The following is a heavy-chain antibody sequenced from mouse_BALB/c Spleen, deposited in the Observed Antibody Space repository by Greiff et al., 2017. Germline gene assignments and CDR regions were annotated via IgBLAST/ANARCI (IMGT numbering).Heavy chain of an antibody. CDR3: ARSYWGPYAMDY. CDR1: GYAFSSYW. J-gene: IGHJ4*01. Sequence: LVESGAELVRPGSSVKISCKASGYAFSSYWMNWVQQRPGQGLEWIGQIYPGDGDSNYNGKFKGKATLTADKSSSTAYMQLSSLTSEDSAVYFCARSYWGPYAMDYWGQGTSVTVSS. V-gene: IGHV1-80*01. D-gene: IGHD4-1*01. CDR2: IYPGDGDS.